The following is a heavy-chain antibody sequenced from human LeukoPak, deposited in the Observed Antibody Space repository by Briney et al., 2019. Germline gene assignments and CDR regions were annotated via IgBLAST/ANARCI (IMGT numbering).Heavy chain of an antibody. CDR1: GFTFSNYG. V-gene: IGHV3-33*01. D-gene: IGHD6-19*01. CDR2: IYYDGSNK. CDR3: ARGSSSSGYYYFDY. Sequence: PGRSLRLSCVASGFTFSNYGMHWVRQAPGQGLEWVAVIYYDGSNKYYADSVKGRFTISRDNSKNTVYLQMNSLTAEDTAVYSCARGSSSSGYYYFDYWGQGTLVTASS. J-gene: IGHJ4*02.